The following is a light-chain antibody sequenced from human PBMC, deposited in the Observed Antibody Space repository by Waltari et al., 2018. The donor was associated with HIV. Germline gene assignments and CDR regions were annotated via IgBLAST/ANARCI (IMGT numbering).Light chain of an antibody. CDR2: ANS. CDR3: QSFDSSLNAYV. V-gene: IGLV1-40*01. Sequence: QSVLTPAPSVSGAPGQRVTISFTRSRLNLRANFDVTWYQLLPGSSPKPLIFANSNRPSGVPDRFSGSKSGTSASLAITGLHPEDEAEYYCQSFDSSLNAYVFGTGTTVIVL. J-gene: IGLJ1*01. CDR1: RLNLRANFD.